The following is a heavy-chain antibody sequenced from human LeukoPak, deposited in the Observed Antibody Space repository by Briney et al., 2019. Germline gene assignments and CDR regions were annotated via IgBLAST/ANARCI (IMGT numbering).Heavy chain of an antibody. V-gene: IGHV1-8*03. CDR2: MNPNSGNT. Sequence: ASVKVSCKASGYTFTSYDINWVRQATGQGLEWMGWMNPNSGNTGYAQKFQGRVTITRNTSISTAYMELSSLRSEDTAVYYCVSVGGLDSPFAGDAFDIWGQGTMVTVSS. CDR3: VSVGGLDSPFAGDAFDI. CDR1: GYTFTSYD. D-gene: IGHD3-9*01. J-gene: IGHJ3*02.